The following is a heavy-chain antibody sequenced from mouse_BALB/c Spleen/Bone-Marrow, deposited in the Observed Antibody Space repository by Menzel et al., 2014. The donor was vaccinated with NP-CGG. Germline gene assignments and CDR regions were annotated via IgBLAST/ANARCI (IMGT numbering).Heavy chain of an antibody. J-gene: IGHJ4*01. CDR1: GYTFTSYV. Sequence: LVESGPELVKPGASVKMSCKASGYTFTSYVMHWVKQKPGQGLEWIGYINPYNDGTKYNEKFKGKATLTSDKSSSTAYMELSSLTSEDSAVYYCTRSVYYDYDEGAMDYWGQGSSVTDSS. CDR2: INPYNDGT. CDR3: TRSVYYDYDEGAMDY. V-gene: IGHV1-14*01. D-gene: IGHD2-4*01.